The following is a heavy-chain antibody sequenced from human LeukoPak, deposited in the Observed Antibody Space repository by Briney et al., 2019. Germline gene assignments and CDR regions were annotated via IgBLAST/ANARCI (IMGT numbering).Heavy chain of an antibody. CDR3: ARLLIYCSSTSCHFDY. V-gene: IGHV4-39*01. Sequence: SETLSLTCTVSGGSISSSNYYWGWIRQPPGKGLEWIGSIYYSGITYYNPSLKSRVAISVETSNNQFSLKLSSVTAADTAMYYCARLLIYCSSTSCHFDYWGQGTLVTVSS. J-gene: IGHJ4*02. CDR2: IYYSGIT. CDR1: GGSISSSNYY. D-gene: IGHD2-2*01.